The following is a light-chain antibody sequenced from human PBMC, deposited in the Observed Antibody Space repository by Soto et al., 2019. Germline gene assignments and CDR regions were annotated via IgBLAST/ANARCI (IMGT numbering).Light chain of an antibody. CDR1: QSVSSSY. CDR3: QQYGSSHRIT. V-gene: IGKV3-20*01. J-gene: IGKJ5*01. Sequence: EIVLTQSPGTLSLSPCERATLSASAGQSVSSSYLAWYQQKPGQAPRLLIYGASSRATGIPDRFSGSGSGTDFTLTISRLEPEDFAVYYCQQYGSSHRITFGQGTRLEL. CDR2: GAS.